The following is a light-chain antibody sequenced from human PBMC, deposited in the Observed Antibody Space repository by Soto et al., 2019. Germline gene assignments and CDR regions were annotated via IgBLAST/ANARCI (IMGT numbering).Light chain of an antibody. CDR2: DVS. Sequence: QSVLTPPASLSGSPGQSITISCTGTSSDVGGYNYVSWYQHHPGKAPKLIIYDVSNRPSGVSNRFSGSKSGNTASLTISGLQPEDEADYYCSSYTTSNTRQIVFGTGTKVTVL. CDR3: SSYTTSNTRQIV. J-gene: IGLJ1*01. V-gene: IGLV2-14*03. CDR1: SSDVGGYNY.